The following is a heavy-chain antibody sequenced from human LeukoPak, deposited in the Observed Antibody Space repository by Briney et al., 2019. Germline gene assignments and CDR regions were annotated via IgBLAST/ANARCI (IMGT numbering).Heavy chain of an antibody. Sequence: PGGSLSLSCAASGFTFSSYGMSWVRQAPGKGLEWVANIKQDGSEKHYVDSVKGRFTISRDNAKNSLYLQMSSLRAEDTAVYYCTRVEETATTAAIIRKYSYYYYYMDVWGKGNTVTVSS. J-gene: IGHJ6*03. D-gene: IGHD4-11*01. CDR2: IKQDGSEK. CDR3: TRVEETATTAAIIRKYSYYYYYMDV. CDR1: GFTFSSYG. V-gene: IGHV3-7*01.